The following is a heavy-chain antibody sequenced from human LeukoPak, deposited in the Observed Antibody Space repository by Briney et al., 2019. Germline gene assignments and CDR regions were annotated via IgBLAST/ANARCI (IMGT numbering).Heavy chain of an antibody. CDR1: GFTFSNYA. CDR3: ANSRGYGSGNL. CDR2: VSGSGDRT. Sequence: GGSLRPSCAASGFTFSNYAMSWVRQAPGKGLEWISAVSGSGDRTYYAGSVEGRFTISRDNSKNIVYLRMNSLRAEDTAVYFCANSRGYGSGNLWGQGTLVTVSS. J-gene: IGHJ4*02. D-gene: IGHD3-10*01. V-gene: IGHV3-23*01.